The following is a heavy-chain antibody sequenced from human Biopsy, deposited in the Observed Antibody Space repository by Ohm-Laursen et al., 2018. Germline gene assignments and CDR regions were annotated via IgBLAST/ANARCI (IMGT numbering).Heavy chain of an antibody. V-gene: IGHV2-70*11. CDR1: GFSLSARGMC. D-gene: IGHD6-13*01. CDR2: VDWDDYK. Sequence: PTQTLTLTCSFSGFSLSARGMCVSWIRQAPGKALEWLARVDWDDYKDYSASLQTKLSISKDTSNDQVVLTVNNVDPADTATYYCARTPILIVSAGLVHRHRRHLQGMDVWGQGIAVTVS. J-gene: IGHJ6*02. CDR3: ARTPILIVSAGLVHRHRRHLQGMDV.